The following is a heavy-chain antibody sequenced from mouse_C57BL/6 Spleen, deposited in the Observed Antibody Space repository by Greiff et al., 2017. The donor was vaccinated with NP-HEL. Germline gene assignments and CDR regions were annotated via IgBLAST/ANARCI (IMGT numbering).Heavy chain of an antibody. CDR2: IYPGDGDT. CDR3: ARPPGSSYRYYFDY. J-gene: IGHJ2*01. V-gene: IGHV1-82*01. CDR1: GYAFSSSW. D-gene: IGHD1-1*01. Sequence: VQLQQSGPELVKPGASVKISCKASGYAFSSSWMNWVKQRPGKGLEWIGRIYPGDGDTNYNGKFKGKATLTADKSSSTAYMQLSSLTSEDSAVYFCARPPGSSYRYYFDYWGQGTTLTVSS.